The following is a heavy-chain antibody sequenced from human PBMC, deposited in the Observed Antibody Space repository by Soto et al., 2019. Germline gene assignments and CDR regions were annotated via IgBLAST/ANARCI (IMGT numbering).Heavy chain of an antibody. CDR2: IKSKTDGGTT. CDR3: TTGADDSSGYYGGFDY. V-gene: IGHV3-15*07. D-gene: IGHD3-22*01. Sequence: EVQLVESGGGLVKPGGSLRLSCAASGFTFSNAWMNWVRQAPGKGLEWVDRIKSKTDGGTTDYAAPVKGRFTISRDDSKNTLYLQMNSLKTEDTAVYYCTTGADDSSGYYGGFDYWGQGTLVTVSS. J-gene: IGHJ4*02. CDR1: GFTFSNAW.